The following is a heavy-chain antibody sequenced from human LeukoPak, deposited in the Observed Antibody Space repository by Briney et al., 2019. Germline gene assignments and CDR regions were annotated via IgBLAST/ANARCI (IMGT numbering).Heavy chain of an antibody. V-gene: IGHV3-30-3*01. Sequence: PGGSLRLSCVDSGSTYAMHWVRQAPGKGLEWVAVISYDGSNKYYADSVKGRFTISRDNSKNTLYLQMNSLRAEDTAVYYCAREGTSQQLVPPYFDYWGQGTLVTVSS. CDR3: AREGTSQQLVPPYFDY. CDR1: GSTYA. CDR2: ISYDGSNK. D-gene: IGHD6-13*01. J-gene: IGHJ4*02.